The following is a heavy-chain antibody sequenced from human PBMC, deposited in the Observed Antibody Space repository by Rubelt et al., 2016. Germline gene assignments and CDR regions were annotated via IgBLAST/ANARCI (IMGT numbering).Heavy chain of an antibody. V-gene: IGHV4-34*01. CDR2: INPSGST. CDR1: GGSFSGYY. D-gene: IGHD3-3*01. Sequence: QVQLQQWGAGLLKPSETLSLTCAVYGGSFSGYYWSWIRQPPGKGLEWIGEINPSGSTNYNPSLKSRVTISVDTSKNQFSLRLSSVNAADTAAYHCARGSGADGVVIEAGYWGQGTPVTVSS. CDR3: ARGSGADGVVIEAGY. J-gene: IGHJ4*02.